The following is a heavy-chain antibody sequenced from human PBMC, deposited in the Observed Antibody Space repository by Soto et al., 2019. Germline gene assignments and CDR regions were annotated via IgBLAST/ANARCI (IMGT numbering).Heavy chain of an antibody. D-gene: IGHD1-20*01. Sequence: QVQLQESGPGLVKPSETLSLTCAVSSDSVTSGWWGWVRQPPGKGLELIGQIAYNGGTGCNPSLTSRVTISVDKSKNQLSLKVSSVTAADTAVYYCITHGSYCMGVWGKGTTVTVSS. J-gene: IGHJ6*03. CDR3: ITHGSYCMGV. CDR2: IAYNGGT. CDR1: SDSVTSGW. V-gene: IGHV4-4*02.